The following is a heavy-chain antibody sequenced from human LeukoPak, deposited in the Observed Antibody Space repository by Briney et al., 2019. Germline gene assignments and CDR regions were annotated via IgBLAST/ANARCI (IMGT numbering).Heavy chain of an antibody. CDR2: IYSNEHT. Sequence: PSETLSLTRSVSGDSITSFDWSWVRQPAGKGLEWIGRIYSNEHTYSNPSLRGRVTISVDKSRNLVSLRLSSVAAADTGVYYCARDRGIGIVESRVAFDLWGQGTMVTVSS. V-gene: IGHV4-4*07. CDR1: GDSITSFD. J-gene: IGHJ3*01. CDR3: ARDRGIGIVESRVAFDL. D-gene: IGHD3-22*01.